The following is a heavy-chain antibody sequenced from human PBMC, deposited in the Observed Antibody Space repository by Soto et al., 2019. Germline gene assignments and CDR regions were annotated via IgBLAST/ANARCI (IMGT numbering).Heavy chain of an antibody. Sequence: SETLSLTCTVSGGSIRSGGYYWSWVRQNPRRGLEWIENIYYSGNTYYNPSLKSRLTISVDTSKNQFSLNLSSVTAADTAVYYCARDRLMATAGTARHYFGLDVWGQGTTVTVSS. CDR1: GGSIRSGGYY. V-gene: IGHV4-31*03. CDR3: ARDRLMATAGTARHYFGLDV. J-gene: IGHJ6*02. D-gene: IGHD5-18*01. CDR2: IYYSGNT.